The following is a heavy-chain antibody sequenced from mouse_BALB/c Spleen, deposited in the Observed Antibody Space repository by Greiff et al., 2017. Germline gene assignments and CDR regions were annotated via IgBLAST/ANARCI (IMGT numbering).Heavy chain of an antibody. J-gene: IGHJ4*01. CDR1: GYNFTSYW. CDR3: ARSECLDDDDAMDY. V-gene: IGHV1-55*01. CDR2: IYPGSGST. D-gene: IGHD2-4*01. Sequence: VQLQQPGAELVKPGTSVKLSCKASGYNFTSYWINWVKLRPGQGLEWIGDIYPGSGSTNYNEKFKSKATLTVDTSSSTAYMQLSSLASEDSAVYDCARSECLDDDDAMDYWGQGTSVTVSS.